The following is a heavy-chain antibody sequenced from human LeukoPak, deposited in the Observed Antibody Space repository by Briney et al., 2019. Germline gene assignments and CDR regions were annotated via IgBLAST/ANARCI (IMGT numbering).Heavy chain of an antibody. J-gene: IGHJ4*02. CDR3: ARCQSIAARLCYFDY. CDR1: GGSISSGSYY. CDR2: IYTSGST. D-gene: IGHD6-6*01. Sequence: PSETLSLTCTVSGGSISSGSYYWSWIRQPAGKGLEWIGRIYTSGSTNYNPSLKSRVTISVDTSKNQFSLKLSSVTAADTAVYYCARCQSIAARLCYFDYWGQGTLVTVSS. V-gene: IGHV4-61*02.